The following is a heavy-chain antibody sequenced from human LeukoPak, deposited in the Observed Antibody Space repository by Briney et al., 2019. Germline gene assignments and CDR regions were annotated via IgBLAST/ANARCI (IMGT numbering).Heavy chain of an antibody. CDR2: ISYSGST. V-gene: IGHV4-39*07. Sequence: SETLSLTCTVSGASITSSSSYWSWIRQSPGKGLEWIGSISYSGSTYYNPSLKSRITISLDTSKNQFSLKLGSVTAADTAVYFCARDREKEPIDYWGQGTLVTVSS. CDR1: GASITSSSSY. CDR3: ARDREKEPIDY. J-gene: IGHJ4*02.